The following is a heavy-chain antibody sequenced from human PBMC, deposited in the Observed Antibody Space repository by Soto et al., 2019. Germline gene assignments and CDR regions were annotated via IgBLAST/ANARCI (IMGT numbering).Heavy chain of an antibody. Sequence: GGSLRLSCAASGFTFSSYGMHWVRQAPGKGLEWVAVISYGGSNKYYADSVKGRFTISRDNSKNTLYLQMNSLRAEDTAVYYCAKYIAAAGTYYYYGMDVWGQGTTVTVSS. CDR1: GFTFSSYG. D-gene: IGHD6-13*01. J-gene: IGHJ6*02. CDR3: AKYIAAAGTYYYYGMDV. V-gene: IGHV3-30*18. CDR2: ISYGGSNK.